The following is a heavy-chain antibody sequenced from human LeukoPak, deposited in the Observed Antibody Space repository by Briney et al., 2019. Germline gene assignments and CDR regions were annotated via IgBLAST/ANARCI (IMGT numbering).Heavy chain of an antibody. CDR2: ISSSSNEI. J-gene: IGHJ4*02. CDR1: GFTLTRYN. D-gene: IGHD3-16*01. V-gene: IGHV3-21*01. CDR3: MREEGAGGGRGY. Sequence: GGSLRLSCAAYGFTLTRYNMNWVRQAPGKGLEWVGSISSSSNEIQYADSARGRFTISRDNANNFLYLQLNSRGGWDSAIQYCMREEGAGGGRGYSRQVTLVIVSS.